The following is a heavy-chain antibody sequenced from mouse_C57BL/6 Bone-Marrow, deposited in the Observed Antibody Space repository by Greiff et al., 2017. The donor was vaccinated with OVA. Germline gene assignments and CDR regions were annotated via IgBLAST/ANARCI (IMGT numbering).Heavy chain of an antibody. CDR2: INPNNGGT. CDR1: GYTFTDYY. V-gene: IGHV1-26*01. CDR3: ARGRNYYGSSYDYAMYY. D-gene: IGHD1-1*01. J-gene: IGHJ4*01. Sequence: EVQLQQSGPDLVKPGASVKISCKASGYTFTDYYMNWVKQSHGKSLEWIGDINPNNGGTSYNQKFKGKATLTVDKSSSTAYMELRSLTSEDSAVYYCARGRNYYGSSYDYAMYYWGQGTSVTVSS.